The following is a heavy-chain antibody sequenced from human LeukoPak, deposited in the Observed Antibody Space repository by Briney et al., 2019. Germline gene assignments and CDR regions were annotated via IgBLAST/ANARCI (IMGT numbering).Heavy chain of an antibody. CDR2: IYHSGST. Sequence: SETLSLTCTVSGGSISSGGYSWSWIRQPPGKGLEWIGYIYHSGSTYYNPSLKSRVTISVDRSKNQFPLKLSSVTAADTAVYYCARALASSGDYFDYWGQGTLVTVSS. V-gene: IGHV4-30-2*01. D-gene: IGHD1-14*01. CDR1: GGSISSGGYS. J-gene: IGHJ4*02. CDR3: ARALASSGDYFDY.